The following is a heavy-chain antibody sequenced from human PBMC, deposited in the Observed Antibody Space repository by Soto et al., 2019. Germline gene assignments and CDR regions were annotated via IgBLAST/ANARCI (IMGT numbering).Heavy chain of an antibody. D-gene: IGHD5-18*01. J-gene: IGHJ4*02. CDR1: GYIFTSYW. V-gene: IGHV5-51*01. Sequence: GESLKISCNGSGYIFTSYWIGWVRQMPGKGLEWMGIIYPGDSDTRYSPSFQGQVTISADKSISTAYLQWSSLKASDTAMYYCARSSSGYSYGYSDYRGQGTLVTVSS. CDR3: ARSSSGYSYGYSDY. CDR2: IYPGDSDT.